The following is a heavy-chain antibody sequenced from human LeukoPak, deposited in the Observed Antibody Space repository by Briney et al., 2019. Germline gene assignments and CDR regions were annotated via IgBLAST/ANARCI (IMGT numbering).Heavy chain of an antibody. J-gene: IGHJ6*03. CDR3: ARDVDRYSGYDYYYYYYMDV. V-gene: IGHV3-48*01. CDR1: GFTFSSYS. CDR2: ISSSSSTI. D-gene: IGHD5-12*01. Sequence: PGGSLRLSCAASGFTFSSYSMNWVRQAPGKGLEWVSYISSSSSTIYYADSVKGRFTISRDNAKNSLYLQMNSLRAEDTAVYYCARDVDRYSGYDYYYYYYMDVWGKGTTVTVSS.